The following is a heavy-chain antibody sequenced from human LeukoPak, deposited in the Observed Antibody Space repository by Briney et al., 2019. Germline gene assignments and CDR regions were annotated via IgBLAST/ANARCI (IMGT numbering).Heavy chain of an antibody. Sequence: GGSVKVSCKASGYTFSGYYMYWLRQAPGEGLEWMGRINPKSGDTNYAQNFQGRVTMTRDTSMNTAYMELSRLRSDDTAVYFCARGYCSGGSCYLVENWFDFWGQGTLVTVSS. CDR3: ARGYCSGGSCYLVENWFDF. CDR2: INPKSGDT. J-gene: IGHJ5*01. CDR1: GYTFSGYY. V-gene: IGHV1-2*06. D-gene: IGHD2-15*01.